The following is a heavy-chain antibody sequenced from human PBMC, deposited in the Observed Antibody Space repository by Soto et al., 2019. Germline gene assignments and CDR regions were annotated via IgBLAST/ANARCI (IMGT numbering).Heavy chain of an antibody. CDR3: VATVTTFWYFDL. D-gene: IGHD4-17*01. CDR1: GGSISSGGYY. V-gene: IGHV4-31*03. J-gene: IGHJ2*01. Sequence: QVQLQESGPGLVKPSQTLSLTCTVSGGSISSGGYYWSWIRQHPGKGLEWIGYIYYSGSTYYNPSLKGRVTISVDTSKNQCSLKLSSVTAADTAVYYCVATVTTFWYFDLWGRGTLVTVSS. CDR2: IYYSGST.